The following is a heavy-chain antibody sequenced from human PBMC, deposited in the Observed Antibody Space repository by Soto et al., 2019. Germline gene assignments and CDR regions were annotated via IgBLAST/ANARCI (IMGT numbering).Heavy chain of an antibody. V-gene: IGHV3-74*01. CDR2: INIDGSTI. D-gene: IGHD4-17*01. J-gene: IGHJ4*02. CDR3: ARVRNGDWYFDY. Sequence: EVQLVESGGGLVQPGGSLRLSCAASGFTFSSYWMHWVRQAPGKGLVWVSRINIDGSTISYADSVKGRFTISRGNAKNTLYLQMNSLRGEDAAVYYCARVRNGDWYFDYWGQGTLVTVSS. CDR1: GFTFSSYW.